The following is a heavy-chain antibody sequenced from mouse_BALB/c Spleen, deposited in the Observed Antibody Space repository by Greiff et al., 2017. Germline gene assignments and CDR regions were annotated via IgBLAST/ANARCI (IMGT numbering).Heavy chain of an antibody. Sequence: LQESGAELVRPGTSVKVSCKASGYAFTNYLIEWVKQRPGQGLEWIGVINPGSGGTNYNEKFKGKATLTADKSSSTAYMQLSSLTSDDSAVYFCARTGELRLAYWGQGTLVTVSA. CDR1: GYAFTNYL. D-gene: IGHD1-2*01. J-gene: IGHJ3*01. CDR3: ARTGELRLAY. CDR2: INPGSGGT. V-gene: IGHV1-54*01.